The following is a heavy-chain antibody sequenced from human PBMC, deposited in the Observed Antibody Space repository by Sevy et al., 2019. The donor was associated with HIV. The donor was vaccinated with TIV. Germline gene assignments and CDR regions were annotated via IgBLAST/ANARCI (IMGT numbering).Heavy chain of an antibody. D-gene: IGHD5-18*01. CDR3: ASPGGYRYGSLLDN. V-gene: IGHV1-2*06. CDR2: VYPKSGGT. CDR1: GYTFTGDY. J-gene: IGHJ4*02. Sequence: ASVKVSCKASGYTFTGDYLHWVRQAPGQGLEWMGRVYPKSGGTNYAQKFQGRVTVTRDTSIRTAYMELSSLRFDDTAVYYCASPGGYRYGSLLDNWGQGTLVTVSS.